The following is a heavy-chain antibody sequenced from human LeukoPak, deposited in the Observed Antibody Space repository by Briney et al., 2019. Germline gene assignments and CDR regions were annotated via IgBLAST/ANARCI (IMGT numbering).Heavy chain of an antibody. CDR1: GYSFTSHW. CDR3: ARMAAAWNNRFDP. Sequence: GESLKISCKGSGYSFTSHWIGWVRQMPGKGLEWMGIIYPGDSDTRYSPSFQGQVTISADKSISTAYLQWSSLKASDTAMYYCARMAAAWNNRFDPWGQGTLVTVSS. D-gene: IGHD6-13*01. V-gene: IGHV5-51*01. CDR2: IYPGDSDT. J-gene: IGHJ5*02.